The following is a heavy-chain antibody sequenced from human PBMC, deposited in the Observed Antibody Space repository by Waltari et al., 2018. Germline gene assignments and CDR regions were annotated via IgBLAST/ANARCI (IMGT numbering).Heavy chain of an antibody. D-gene: IGHD1-26*01. CDR2: IYYSGST. Sequence: QLQLQESGPGLVKPSETLSLTCTVSGGSISSSSYYWGWIRQPPGKGLEWIGSIYYSGSTYYNPALKSRVTISVDTSKNQFSLKLSSVTAADTAVYYCASFRIVGASFLPDYWGQGTLVTVSS. CDR1: GGSISSSSYY. V-gene: IGHV4-39*01. CDR3: ASFRIVGASFLPDY. J-gene: IGHJ4*02.